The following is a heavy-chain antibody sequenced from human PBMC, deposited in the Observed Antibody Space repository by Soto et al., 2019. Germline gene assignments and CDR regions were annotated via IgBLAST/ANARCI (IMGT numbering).Heavy chain of an antibody. Sequence: QVHLEQWGAGLLNPSETLSLTCAVYGGSLSGYYWSWVRQSPGKGLEWIGEINNSGTTNYNPSLKTRVTISADTSIHQFSLRLSSVTAAASAVYYCASYHYLDLWTGSRHYMDVWGRGTTVTVSS. CDR1: GGSLSGYY. CDR2: INNSGTT. J-gene: IGHJ6*03. D-gene: IGHD3-9*01. CDR3: ASYHYLDLWTGSRHYMDV. V-gene: IGHV4-34*01.